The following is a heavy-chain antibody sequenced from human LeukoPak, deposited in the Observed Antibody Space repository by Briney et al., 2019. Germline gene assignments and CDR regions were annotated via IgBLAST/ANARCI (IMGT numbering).Heavy chain of an antibody. J-gene: IGHJ4*02. CDR2: ISYDGSNK. D-gene: IGHD5-12*01. CDR3: AKGGYSGYDV. CDR1: GFTFSSYG. V-gene: IGHV3-30*18. Sequence: PGGSLRLSCAASGFTFSSYGMHWVRQAPGKGLEWVAVISYDGSNKYYADSVKGRFTISRDNSKNTLYLQVNSLRAEDTAVYYCAKGGYSGYDVWGQGTLVTVSS.